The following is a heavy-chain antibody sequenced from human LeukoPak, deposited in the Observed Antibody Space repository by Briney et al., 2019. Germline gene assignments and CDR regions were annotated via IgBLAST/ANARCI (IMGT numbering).Heavy chain of an antibody. CDR3: ARGGTSGYSSSLHFWGGNYYFDY. D-gene: IGHD6-13*01. CDR2: IKQDGNEK. CDR1: GFTFSSYA. Sequence: QPGGSLRLSCTASGFTFSSYAMSWVRQAPGTGLEWVANIKQDGNEKYYVDSVRGRFTITRDNAKNSLYLQMNSLRAEDTAVYYCARGGTSGYSSSLHFWGGNYYFDYWGQGTLVTVSS. V-gene: IGHV3-7*01. J-gene: IGHJ4*02.